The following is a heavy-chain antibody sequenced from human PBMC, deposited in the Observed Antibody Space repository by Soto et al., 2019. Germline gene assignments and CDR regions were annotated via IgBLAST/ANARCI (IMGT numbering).Heavy chain of an antibody. J-gene: IGHJ4*02. CDR3: AKTTWIQLWLAFDY. CDR2: ISYDGSNK. Sequence: GGSLRLSCAASGFTFSSYGMHWVRQAPGKGLEWVAVISYDGSNKYYADSVKGRFTISRDNSKNTLYLQMNSLRAEDTAVYYCAKTTWIQLWLAFDYWGQGTLVTAPQ. CDR1: GFTFSSYG. D-gene: IGHD5-18*01. V-gene: IGHV3-30*18.